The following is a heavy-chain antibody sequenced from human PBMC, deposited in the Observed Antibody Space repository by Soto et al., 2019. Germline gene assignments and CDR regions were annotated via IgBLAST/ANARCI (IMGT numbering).Heavy chain of an antibody. CDR1: GSTFSSYG. V-gene: IGHV3-33*01. J-gene: IGHJ4*02. CDR2: IWYDGSNK. D-gene: IGHD3-16*02. CDR3: ARDRYDYVWGSYRSWSLDY. Sequence: QVQLVESGGGVVQPGRSLRLSCAASGSTFSSYGMHWVRQAPGKGLEWVAVIWYDGSNKYYADSVKGRFTISRDNSKNTLYLQMNSLRAEDTAVYYCARDRYDYVWGSYRSWSLDYWGQGTLVTVSS.